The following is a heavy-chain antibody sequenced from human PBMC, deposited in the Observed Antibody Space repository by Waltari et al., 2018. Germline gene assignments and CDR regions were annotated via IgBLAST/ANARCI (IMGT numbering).Heavy chain of an antibody. CDR3: ARGSGTCYLTCPIDC. CDR2: IYRDGRK. CDR1: GFTVSRNF. Sequence: EVQVVESGGGLIQPGGSLRLSCGASGFTVSRNFMSWVRQAPGKGLEWVSIIYRDGRKYYPASVKGLFTTARDIAKNTVYLQMNNVRAEDTAVYYCARGSGTCYLTCPIDCWGQGTLVTVSS. J-gene: IGHJ4*02. D-gene: IGHD2-21*01. V-gene: IGHV3-53*01.